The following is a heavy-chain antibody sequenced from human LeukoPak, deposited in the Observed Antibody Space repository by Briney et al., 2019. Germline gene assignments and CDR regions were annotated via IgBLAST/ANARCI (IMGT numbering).Heavy chain of an antibody. D-gene: IGHD6-19*01. CDR1: GYTFTGYY. CDR2: INPNSGGT. Sequence: SVKVSCKASGYTFTGYYMHWVRQAPGQGLEWMGWINPNSGGTNYAQKFQGRVTMTRDTSISTAYMELSRLRSDDTAVYYCARVSSIAVAGREAFDIWGQGTMVTVSS. J-gene: IGHJ3*02. V-gene: IGHV1-2*02. CDR3: ARVSSIAVAGREAFDI.